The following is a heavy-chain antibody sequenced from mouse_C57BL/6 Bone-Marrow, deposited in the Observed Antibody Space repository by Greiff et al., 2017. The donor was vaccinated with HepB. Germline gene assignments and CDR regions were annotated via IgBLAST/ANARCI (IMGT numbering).Heavy chain of an antibody. J-gene: IGHJ3*01. D-gene: IGHD2-3*01. CDR2: IYPYNGVS. CDR1: GYSFTGYY. Sequence: EVKLMESGPELVKPGASVKISCKASGYSFTGYYMHWVKQSHGNILDWIGYIYPYNGVSSYNQKFKGKATLTVDKSSSTAYMELRSLTSEDSAVYYCAVLYEGIWFAYWGQGTLVTVSA. CDR3: AVLYEGIWFAY. V-gene: IGHV1-31*01.